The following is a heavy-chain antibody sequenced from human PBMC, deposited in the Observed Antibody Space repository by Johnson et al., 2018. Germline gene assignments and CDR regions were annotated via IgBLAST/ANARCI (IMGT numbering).Heavy chain of an antibody. CDR2: IRSKTYNYAT. Sequence: VQLQESGGGLVQPGGSLKLSCVVSGLTFSDFSLHWVRQASGKGLEWVGRIRSKTYNYATVYGASVKGRFTLTRDDSKNTTFLQMNSLKTEDTAIYYCIPREFAVGTTASLGQGSLVTVSS. V-gene: IGHV3-73*01. CDR3: IPREFAVGTTAS. J-gene: IGHJ5*02. D-gene: IGHD1-26*01. CDR1: GLTFSDFS.